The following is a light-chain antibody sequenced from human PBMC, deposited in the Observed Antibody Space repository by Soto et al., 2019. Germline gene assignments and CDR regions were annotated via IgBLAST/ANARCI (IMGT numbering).Light chain of an antibody. J-gene: IGKJ1*01. CDR2: KAS. V-gene: IGKV1-5*03. Sequence: IPMTQFPSTLSASLLDRVPITCPASQTISSWLAWYQQKPGKAPKLLIYKASTLKSGVPSRFSGSGSGTEFTLTISSLQPDDFATYYCQHYNSYSEAFGQGTKVDIK. CDR3: QHYNSYSEA. CDR1: QTISSW.